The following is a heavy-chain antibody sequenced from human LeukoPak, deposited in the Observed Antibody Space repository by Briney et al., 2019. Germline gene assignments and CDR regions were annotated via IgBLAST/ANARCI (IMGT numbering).Heavy chain of an antibody. Sequence: GESLKISCKGSGYSFTSYWIGWVRQMPGKGLEWMGVIYPGDPDTRYSPSFQGQATISADKSISTAYLQWSGLKASDTAMYYCARHLTMITVPRDAFDIWGQGTMVTVSS. CDR2: IYPGDPDT. CDR3: ARHLTMITVPRDAFDI. V-gene: IGHV5-51*01. CDR1: GYSFTSYW. D-gene: IGHD3-16*01. J-gene: IGHJ3*02.